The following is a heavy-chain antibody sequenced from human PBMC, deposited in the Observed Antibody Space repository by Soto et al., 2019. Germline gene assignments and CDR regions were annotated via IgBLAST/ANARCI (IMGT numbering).Heavy chain of an antibody. Sequence: QVQLQESGPGLVKPSETLSLTCTVSGGSISSYYWSWIRQPPGKGLEWIGYIYYSGGTNYNPSLKSRVTISVDSSKNHFSLKLSSVTAADTAVYYCSRRYGGNLDYWGQGTLFTVSS. CDR1: GGSISSYY. CDR2: IYYSGGT. J-gene: IGHJ4*02. CDR3: SRRYGGNLDY. D-gene: IGHD1-26*01. V-gene: IGHV4-59*08.